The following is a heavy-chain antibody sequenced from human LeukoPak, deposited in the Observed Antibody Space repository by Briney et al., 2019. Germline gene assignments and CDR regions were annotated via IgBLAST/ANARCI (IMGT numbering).Heavy chain of an antibody. J-gene: IGHJ4*02. CDR2: ISSNGGST. Sequence: PGGSLRLSCAASGFTFSSYAMHWVRQAPGKGLEYVSAISSNGGSTYYANSVKGRFTISRDNSKNTLYLQMGSLRAEDMAVYYCARVPPAYSSGWYDYWGQGTLVTVSS. CDR1: GFTFSSYA. CDR3: ARVPPAYSSGWYDY. D-gene: IGHD6-19*01. V-gene: IGHV3-64*01.